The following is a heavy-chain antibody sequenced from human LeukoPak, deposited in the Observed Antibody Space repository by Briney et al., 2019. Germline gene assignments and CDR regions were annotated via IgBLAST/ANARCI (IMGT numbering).Heavy chain of an antibody. D-gene: IGHD3-10*01. CDR1: GFPFSSYA. V-gene: IGHV3-23*01. Sequence: GSLRLSCAASGFPFSSYAMSWVRQAPGKGLEWVSAISGSGGSTYYADSVKGRFTISRDNSKNTLYLQMNSLRAEDTAVYYCARSPGGDRYFDYWGQGTLVTVSS. CDR3: ARSPGGDRYFDY. J-gene: IGHJ4*02. CDR2: ISGSGGST.